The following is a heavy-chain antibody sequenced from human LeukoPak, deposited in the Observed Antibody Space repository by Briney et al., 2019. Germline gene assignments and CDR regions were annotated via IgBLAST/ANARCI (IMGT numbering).Heavy chain of an antibody. CDR1: GFTFSSYA. CDR3: AKDLLGYSSSRTNY. V-gene: IGHV3-23*01. J-gene: IGHJ4*02. D-gene: IGHD6-13*01. CDR2: ISGSGGST. Sequence: GGSLRLSCAASGFTFSSYAMSWVRQAPGKGLEWVSAISGSGGSTYYADSVKGRFTISRDNSKNTLYLQMNSLRAEDTAVYYCAKDLLGYSSSRTNYWGQGTLVTVSS.